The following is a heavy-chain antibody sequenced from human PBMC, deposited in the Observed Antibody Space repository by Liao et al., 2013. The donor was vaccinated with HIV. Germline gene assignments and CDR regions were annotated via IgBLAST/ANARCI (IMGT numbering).Heavy chain of an antibody. CDR3: ARKGYAQRPNDF. Sequence: QVRLQQWGAGLVKPSETLSLTCSVSGGSISSGGYFWSWIRQPPGKGLEWIGDINHSGSANYNPSLKSRVTISVGKSKNQFSLKLSSVTAADTAVYYCARKGYAQRPNDFWGQGTLVTVSS. CDR2: INHSGSA. J-gene: IGHJ4*02. D-gene: IGHD1-1*01. V-gene: IGHV4-34*01. CDR1: GGSISSGGYF.